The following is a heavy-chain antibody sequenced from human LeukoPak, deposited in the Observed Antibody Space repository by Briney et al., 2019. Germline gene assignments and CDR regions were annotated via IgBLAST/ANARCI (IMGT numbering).Heavy chain of an antibody. CDR3: ARAPGYGAAYYFDY. CDR2: ISYDGGNK. V-gene: IGHV3-30*01. D-gene: IGHD1-1*01. Sequence: GGSLRLSCAASEFTFSSYAMHWVRQAPGKGLQWVALISYDGGNKYYADSVRGRFTISRDNSKNTLYLLMNSLRAEDTAVYYCARAPGYGAAYYFDYWGQGTLVTVSS. J-gene: IGHJ4*02. CDR1: EFTFSSYA.